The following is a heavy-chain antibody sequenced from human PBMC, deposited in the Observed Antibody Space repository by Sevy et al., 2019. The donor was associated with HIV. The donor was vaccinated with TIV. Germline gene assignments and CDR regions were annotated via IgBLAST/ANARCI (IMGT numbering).Heavy chain of an antibody. CDR1: GFTFSSYA. D-gene: IGHD3-22*01. J-gene: IGHJ3*02. CDR2: IFGDGDIT. V-gene: IGHV3-23*01. Sequence: GGSLRLSCAASGFTFSSYAMNWVRQAPGKGLEWVSSIFGDGDITYYADSVKGRFTISRDKSKNTLYLKMHSLRAEDTAVYYCAGGRYDSSGSFDAFDIWGQGTMVTVSS. CDR3: AGGRYDSSGSFDAFDI.